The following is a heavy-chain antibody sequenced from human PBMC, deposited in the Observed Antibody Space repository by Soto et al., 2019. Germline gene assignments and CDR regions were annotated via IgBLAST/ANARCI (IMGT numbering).Heavy chain of an antibody. Sequence: PSETLSLTCTVSCGSISSYYWSWIRQPPGKGLEWIGYIYYSGSTNYNPSLKSRVTISVDTSKNQFSLKLSSVTAADTAVYYCARGGAAAGTHPSDYWGQGTLVTVSS. J-gene: IGHJ4*02. CDR1: CGSISSYY. CDR3: ARGGAAAGTHPSDY. CDR2: IYYSGST. D-gene: IGHD6-13*01. V-gene: IGHV4-59*01.